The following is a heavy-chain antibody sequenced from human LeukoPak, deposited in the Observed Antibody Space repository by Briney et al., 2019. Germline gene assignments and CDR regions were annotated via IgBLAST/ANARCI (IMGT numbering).Heavy chain of an antibody. CDR1: GYSISSSYY. J-gene: IGHJ6*03. Sequence: PSETLSLTCTVSGYSISSSYYWGWIRQPPGKGLEWIGSIYYSGSTYYNPSLKSRVTISVDTSKNQFSLKLSSVTAADTAVYYCARAYTVAGDYYYYYMDVWGKGTTVTVSS. CDR2: IYYSGST. CDR3: ARAYTVAGDYYYYYMDV. D-gene: IGHD6-19*01. V-gene: IGHV4-38-2*02.